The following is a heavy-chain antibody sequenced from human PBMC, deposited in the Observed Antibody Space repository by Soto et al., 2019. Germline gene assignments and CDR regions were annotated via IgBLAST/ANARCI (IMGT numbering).Heavy chain of an antibody. J-gene: IGHJ6*02. CDR2: IYYSGST. V-gene: IGHV4-59*01. Sequence: QVQLQESGPGLVKPSETLSLTCTVSGGSISSYYWSWIRQPPGKGLEWIGYIYYSGSTNYNPSLKSRVTMSVDTSKNQFSLKLSSVTAADTAVYYCARRMRHYYGMDVWGQGTTVTVSS. CDR3: ARRMRHYYGMDV. CDR1: GGSISSYY. D-gene: IGHD2-15*01.